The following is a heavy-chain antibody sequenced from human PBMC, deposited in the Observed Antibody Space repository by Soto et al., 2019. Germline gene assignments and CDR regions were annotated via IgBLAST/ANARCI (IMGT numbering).Heavy chain of an antibody. J-gene: IGHJ4*02. CDR3: ARALHPGSSSDGGVVPHY. CDR1: GYTFTGYY. V-gene: IGHV1-2*04. CDR2: INPNSGGT. Sequence: QVQLVQSGAEVKKPGASVKVSCKASGYTFTGYYMHWVRQAPGQGLEWMGWINPNSGGTNYAQKFQGWVTMTRDTSISTAYMELSRLRSDDTAVYYCARALHPGSSSDGGVVPHYWGQGTLVTVSS. D-gene: IGHD6-6*01.